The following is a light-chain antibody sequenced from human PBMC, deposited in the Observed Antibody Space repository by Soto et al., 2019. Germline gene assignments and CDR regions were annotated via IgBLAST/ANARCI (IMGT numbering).Light chain of an antibody. CDR3: AAWDDSLRAVV. V-gene: IGLV1-47*01. CDR2: RNS. Sequence: QPVLTQPPSASGTPGQRVTISCSGSTSNIGSNFVYWYHQLPGTAPKLLMYRNSLRPSGVPDRISGSKSGASASLAISGLRSEDEAHYYCAAWDDSLRAVVFGGGTKLTVL. CDR1: TSNIGSNF. J-gene: IGLJ3*02.